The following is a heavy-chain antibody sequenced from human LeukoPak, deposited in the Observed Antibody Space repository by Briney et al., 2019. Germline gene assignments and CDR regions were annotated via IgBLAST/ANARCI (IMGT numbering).Heavy chain of an antibody. J-gene: IGHJ4*02. CDR1: GYTFTSYD. CDR2: MNPNSGNT. D-gene: IGHD3-10*01. CDR3: ARWGVITFFDY. Sequence: ASVKDSRKASGYTFTSYDINWVRQATGQGLEWMGWMNPNSGNTGYAQKFQGRVTMTRNTSISTAYMELSSLRSEDTAVYYCARWGVITFFDYWGQGTLVTVSS. V-gene: IGHV1-8*01.